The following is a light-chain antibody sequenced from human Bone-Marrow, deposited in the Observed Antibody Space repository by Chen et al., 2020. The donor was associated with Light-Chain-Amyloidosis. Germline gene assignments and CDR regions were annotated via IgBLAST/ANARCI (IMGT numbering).Light chain of an antibody. CDR2: WAS. Sequence: DIVMTQSPDSLAVSLGERATINCKSSQSVLHSTNNKNYLAWYQQKPGQPPKLLNYWASTRESGVRDRFSGSGSGTDFTLNISSLQAEDVSVYYCQQYYTTPNTFGQGTKLEIK. CDR1: QSVLHSTNNKNY. CDR3: QQYYTTPNT. V-gene: IGKV4-1*01. J-gene: IGKJ2*01.